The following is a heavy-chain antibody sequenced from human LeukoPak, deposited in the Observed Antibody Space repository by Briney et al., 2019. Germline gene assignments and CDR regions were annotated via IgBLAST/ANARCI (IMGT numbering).Heavy chain of an antibody. CDR3: VKRDRGTFDY. Sequence: GGSLRLSCAASGFTFNTYAMTWVRQAPGKGLEWVSAIGSRADTTDYADSVKGRFTISRDNSKNMLYLQMNGLRAEDTAVYYCVKRDRGTFDYWGQGALVTVSS. V-gene: IGHV3-23*01. CDR2: IGSRADTT. CDR1: GFTFNTYA. D-gene: IGHD5-24*01. J-gene: IGHJ4*02.